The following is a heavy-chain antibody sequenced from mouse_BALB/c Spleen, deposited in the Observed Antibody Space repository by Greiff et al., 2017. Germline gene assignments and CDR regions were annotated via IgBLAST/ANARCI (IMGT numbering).Heavy chain of an antibody. Sequence: QVQLQQSGAELAKPGASVKMSCKASGYTFTSYWMHWVKQRPGQGLEWIGYINPSTGYTEYNQKFKDKATLTADKSSSTAYMQLSSLTSEDSAVYYCAREEGITTWDYWGQGTTLTVSS. J-gene: IGHJ2*01. CDR3: AREEGITTWDY. V-gene: IGHV1-7*01. CDR2: INPSTGYT. D-gene: IGHD2-4*01. CDR1: GYTFTSYW.